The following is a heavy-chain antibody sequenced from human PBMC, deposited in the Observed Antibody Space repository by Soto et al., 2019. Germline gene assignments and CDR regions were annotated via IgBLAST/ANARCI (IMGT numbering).Heavy chain of an antibody. CDR2: IWYDGSNK. CDR1: GFTFSSYG. CDR3: ARESQKDYDFWSGNTYYFDY. Sequence: GGSLRLSCAASGFTFSSYGMHWVRQAPGKGLEWVAVIWYDGSNKYYADSVKGRFTISRDNSKNTLYLQMNSLRAEDTAVYHCARESQKDYDFWSGNTYYFDYWGQGTLVTVSS. D-gene: IGHD3-3*01. J-gene: IGHJ4*02. V-gene: IGHV3-33*01.